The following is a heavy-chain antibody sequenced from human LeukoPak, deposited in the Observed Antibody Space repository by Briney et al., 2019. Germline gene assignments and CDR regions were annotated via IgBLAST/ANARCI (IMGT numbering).Heavy chain of an antibody. Sequence: PGGSLRLSCAASGFTVSSNYMSWVRQAPGKGLEWVSVIYSGGSTYYADSVKGRFNISRDNSKNTLYLQMNSLRAEDTAVYYCARDSSLEWLPGSFDYWGQGTLVTVSS. CDR2: IYSGGST. CDR1: GFTVSSNY. V-gene: IGHV3-66*02. J-gene: IGHJ4*02. D-gene: IGHD3-3*01. CDR3: ARDSSLEWLPGSFDY.